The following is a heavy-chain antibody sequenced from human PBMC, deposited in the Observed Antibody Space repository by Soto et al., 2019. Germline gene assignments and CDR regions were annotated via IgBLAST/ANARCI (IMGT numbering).Heavy chain of an antibody. J-gene: IGHJ6*02. V-gene: IGHV5-51*01. D-gene: IGHD3-3*01. CDR2: IYPGDSDT. CDR1: GYSFTSYW. CDR3: ARSGGGGYDFWSGYIDDYGMDV. Sequence: PGESLKISCKGSGYSFTSYWIGWVRQMPGKGLEWKGIIYPGDSDTRYSPSFQGQVTISADKSISTAYLQWSSLKASDTAMYYCARSGGGGYDFWSGYIDDYGMDVWGQGTTVTVSS.